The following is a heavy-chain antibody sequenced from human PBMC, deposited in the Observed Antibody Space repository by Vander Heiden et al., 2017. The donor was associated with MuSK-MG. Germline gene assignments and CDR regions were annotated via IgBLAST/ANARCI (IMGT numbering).Heavy chain of an antibody. CDR1: GFTVSSNS. J-gene: IGHJ3*02. Sequence: EVQLVESGGGLVQPGWSLRLSCAASGFTVSSNSISWVRQAPGKGVEWVSVMYSGGSTYYADSGKGRVTISRDNSKNTLDLQMNSLRAEDTAVYYCARDGRWLQLDAFDIWGQGTMVTVSS. CDR3: ARDGRWLQLDAFDI. CDR2: MYSGGST. D-gene: IGHD1-1*01. V-gene: IGHV3-66*01.